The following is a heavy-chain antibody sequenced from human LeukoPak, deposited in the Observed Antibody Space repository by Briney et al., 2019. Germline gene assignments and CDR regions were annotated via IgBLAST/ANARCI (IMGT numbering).Heavy chain of an antibody. D-gene: IGHD6-13*01. CDR2: IYYSGST. V-gene: IGHV4-39*07. J-gene: IGHJ4*02. CDR1: DDSLSSSSYY. CDR3: ARGIAAAGYHLFDY. Sequence: SETLSLTCTVSDDSLSSSSYYWGWIRQPPEKGLEWIGSIYYSGSTYHNPSLKSRVIITTATSKKQFSLKMTSMTAADTAVYYCARGIAAAGYHLFDYWGQGTLVTVSS.